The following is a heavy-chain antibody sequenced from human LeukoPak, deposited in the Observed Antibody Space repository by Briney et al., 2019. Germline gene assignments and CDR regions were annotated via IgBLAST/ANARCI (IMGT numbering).Heavy chain of an antibody. Sequence: PGGSLRLSCAASGFTFSSYAMHWVRQAPGKGLEWVANIKQDGSEKYYVDSVKGRFTISRDNAKNSLYLQMNSLRAEDTAVYYCASHWNYPTYFDSWGQGTLVTVSS. J-gene: IGHJ4*02. V-gene: IGHV3-7*01. D-gene: IGHD1-7*01. CDR1: GFTFSSYA. CDR2: IKQDGSEK. CDR3: ASHWNYPTYFDS.